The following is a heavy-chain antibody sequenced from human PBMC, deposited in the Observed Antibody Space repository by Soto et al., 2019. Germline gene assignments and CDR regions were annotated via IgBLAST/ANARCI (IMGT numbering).Heavy chain of an antibody. D-gene: IGHD6-13*01. Sequence: PGESLKISCRCSGHTFSNFWIAWVRHLPGKGLEWMGIIYPGDHETRYSPSFHGKVTISADKSINTAYLQWSSLEASDSAFYYCARSPCSSPYFDYWGQGALVTVSS. V-gene: IGHV5-51*01. CDR3: ARSPCSSPYFDY. CDR1: GHTFSNFW. CDR2: IYPGDHET. J-gene: IGHJ4*02.